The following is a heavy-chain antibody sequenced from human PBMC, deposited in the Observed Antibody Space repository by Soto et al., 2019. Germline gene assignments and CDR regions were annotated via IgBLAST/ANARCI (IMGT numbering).Heavy chain of an antibody. J-gene: IGHJ4*02. Sequence: QVQLVQSGAEVKKPGSSVTVSCKASGGTFSSYAISWVRQAPGQGLEWMGGIIPIFGTANYAQKFQGRVTITADESTSTANMELSSLRSEDTAVYYCAREGVPTGWAPYYFDYWGQGTLVTVSS. V-gene: IGHV1-69*01. CDR3: AREGVPTGWAPYYFDY. D-gene: IGHD1-1*01. CDR2: IIPIFGTA. CDR1: GGTFSSYA.